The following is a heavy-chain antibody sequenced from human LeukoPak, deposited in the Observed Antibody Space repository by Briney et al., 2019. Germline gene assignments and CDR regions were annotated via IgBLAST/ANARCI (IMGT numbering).Heavy chain of an antibody. CDR3: ARDPSVAGTGNY. CDR1: GFTFSSYE. CDR2: ISSSSSYI. V-gene: IGHV3-21*01. D-gene: IGHD6-19*01. Sequence: PGGSLRLSCAASGFTFSSYETNWVRQAPGKGLEWVSSISSSSSYIYYADSVKGRFTISRDNAKNSLYLQMNSLRAEDTAVYYCARDPSVAGTGNYWGQGTLVTVSS. J-gene: IGHJ4*02.